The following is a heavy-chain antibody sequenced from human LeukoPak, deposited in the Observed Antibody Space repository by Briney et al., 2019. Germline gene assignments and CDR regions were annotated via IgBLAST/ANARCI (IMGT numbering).Heavy chain of an antibody. CDR2: INPKNGGT. Sequence: GASVKVSCKASGYTFTGNYIHWVRQAPGQGLEWMGWINPKNGGTIYAPKFQGRVTMTRDTSISTAYMELSRLRSDDTAVYYCASTENDDYGDYVVYWGQGTLVTVSS. V-gene: IGHV1-2*02. CDR1: GYTFTGNY. J-gene: IGHJ4*02. CDR3: ASTENDDYGDYVVY. D-gene: IGHD4-17*01.